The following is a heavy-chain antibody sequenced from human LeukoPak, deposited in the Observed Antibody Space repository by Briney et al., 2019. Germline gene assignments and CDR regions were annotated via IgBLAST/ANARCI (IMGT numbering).Heavy chain of an antibody. V-gene: IGHV7-4-1*02. J-gene: IGHJ6*03. Sequence: ASVKVSCKASGYTFTSYAMNWVRQAPGQGLEWMGWINTNTGNPTYAQGFTGRFVFSLDTSVSTAYLQISSLKAEDTAVYYCARRLRYFDWEPYYYYYYYMDVWGKGTTVTVSS. CDR1: GYTFTSYA. CDR2: INTNTGNP. CDR3: ARRLRYFDWEPYYYYYYYMDV. D-gene: IGHD3-9*01.